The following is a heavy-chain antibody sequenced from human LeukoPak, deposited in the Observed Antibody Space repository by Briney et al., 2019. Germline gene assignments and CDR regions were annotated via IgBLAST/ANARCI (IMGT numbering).Heavy chain of an antibody. V-gene: IGHV4-59*08. CDR2: IYYSGST. Sequence: NPSETLSLTCTVSGGSISSYYWSWIRQPPGKGLEWIGYIYYSGSTNYNPSLKSRVTISEDTSKNQFSLKLSSVTAADTAVYYCARRAAAVYFDYWGQGTLVTVSS. J-gene: IGHJ4*02. CDR1: GGSISSYY. D-gene: IGHD6-13*01. CDR3: ARRAAAVYFDY.